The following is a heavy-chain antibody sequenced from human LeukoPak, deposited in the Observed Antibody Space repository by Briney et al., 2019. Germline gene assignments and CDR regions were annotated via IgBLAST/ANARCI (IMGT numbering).Heavy chain of an antibody. CDR1: GFTFSSYA. D-gene: IGHD6-19*01. CDR2: ISGSGGST. V-gene: IGHV3-23*01. CDR3: ARTRGWHDAFDI. Sequence: GGSLRLSCAASGFTFSSYAMSWVRQAPGKGLEWVSAISGSGGSTYYADSVKGRFTISRDNAKNSLYLQMNSLRAEDTAVYYCARTRGWHDAFDIWGQGTMVTVSS. J-gene: IGHJ3*02.